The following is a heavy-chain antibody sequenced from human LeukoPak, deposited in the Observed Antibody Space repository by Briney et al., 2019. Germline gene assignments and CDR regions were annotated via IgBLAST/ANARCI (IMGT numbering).Heavy chain of an antibody. Sequence: GGSLRLSCAASGFTFSTFAMIWVRQPPGKGLEWVSSIFPSGGEIHYADSVRGRFTISRDNSKSTLSLQMNSLRAEDTAVYCCAKVGDNWDFDYWGQGTLVTVSS. CDR1: GFTFSTFA. V-gene: IGHV3-23*01. D-gene: IGHD1-1*01. J-gene: IGHJ4*02. CDR3: AKVGDNWDFDY. CDR2: IFPSGGEI.